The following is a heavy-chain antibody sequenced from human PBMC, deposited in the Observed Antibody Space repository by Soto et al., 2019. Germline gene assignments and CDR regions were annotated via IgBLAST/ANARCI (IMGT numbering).Heavy chain of an antibody. J-gene: IGHJ6*02. CDR1: GFTFSSYA. CDR2: ISYDGSNK. Sequence: QVQLVESGGGVVQPGRSLRLSCAASGFTFSSYAMHWVRQAPGKGLEWVAVISYDGSNKYYADSVKGRFTISRDNSKNTLYLQMNSLRAEDTAVYYCARVLYDFWSGYYPGGYYYGMDVWGQGTTVTVSS. CDR3: ARVLYDFWSGYYPGGYYYGMDV. D-gene: IGHD3-3*01. V-gene: IGHV3-30-3*01.